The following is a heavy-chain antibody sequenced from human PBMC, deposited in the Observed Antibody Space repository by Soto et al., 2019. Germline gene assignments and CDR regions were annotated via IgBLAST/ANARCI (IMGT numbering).Heavy chain of an antibody. J-gene: IGHJ4*02. CDR1: GFTFTSSA. CDR2: IVVGSGNT. Sequence: SVKVSCKASGFTFTSSAVQWVRQARGQRLEWIGWIVVGSGNTNYAQKFQERVTITRDMSTSTAYMELSSLRSEDTAVYYCAADDGDYNYFDYWGQGTLVTVSS. CDR3: AADDGDYNYFDY. D-gene: IGHD4-17*01. V-gene: IGHV1-58*01.